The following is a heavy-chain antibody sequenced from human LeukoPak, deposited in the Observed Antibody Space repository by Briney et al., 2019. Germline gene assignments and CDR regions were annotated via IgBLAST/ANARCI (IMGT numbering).Heavy chain of an antibody. CDR2: IHPDDSDA. CDR1: GYTFSNYW. D-gene: IGHD6-13*01. V-gene: IGHV5-51*01. J-gene: IGHJ4*02. CDR3: ARVNQLDHHSDY. Sequence: HGESLKISCKGSGYTFSNYWIGWVRQMPGRGLDWMGIIHPDDSDARYSPSFQGQVTISVDKSINTAHLQWSSLKASDTAMYYCARVNQLDHHSDYWGQGTLVTVSS.